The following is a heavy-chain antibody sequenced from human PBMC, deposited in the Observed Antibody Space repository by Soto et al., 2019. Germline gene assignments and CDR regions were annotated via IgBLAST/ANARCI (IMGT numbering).Heavy chain of an antibody. CDR3: ARDNSVIVVACPLLDN. CDR2: IKQDGGEE. Sequence: GGSLRLSCAASGFTFSNYWRSWVRQAPGKGLEWVANIKQDGGEEDYVDSVKGRFTISRDNAKNSLYLQMNSLRAEDSAVYYCARDNSVIVVACPLLDNWGQGTLVTVSS. V-gene: IGHV3-7*05. D-gene: IGHD3-22*01. J-gene: IGHJ4*02. CDR1: GFTFSNYW.